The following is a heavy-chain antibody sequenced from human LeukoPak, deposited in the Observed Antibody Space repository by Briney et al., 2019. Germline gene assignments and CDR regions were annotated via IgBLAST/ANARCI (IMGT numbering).Heavy chain of an antibody. CDR1: GFTFSSYA. V-gene: IGHV3-23*01. Sequence: GGSLRLSCAASGFTFSSYAMSWFPQAPGKGRDGVSAISGSGGSTYYADSVKGRFTISRDNSKNTLYLQMNSLRAEDTAVYYCAKVPYYYGSGFSDYWGQGTLVTVSS. CDR3: AKVPYYYGSGFSDY. J-gene: IGHJ4*02. D-gene: IGHD3-10*01. CDR2: ISGSGGST.